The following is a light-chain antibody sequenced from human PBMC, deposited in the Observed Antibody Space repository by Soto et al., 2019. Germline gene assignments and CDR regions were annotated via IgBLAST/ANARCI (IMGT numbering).Light chain of an antibody. V-gene: IGLV2-11*02. CDR3: CSHAGSYTFV. J-gene: IGLJ1*01. CDR2: DVS. Sequence: QSALTQPRSVSGSPGQSVTISCTGTSSDVAKYDYVSWYQQSPARAPKLLIYDVSKRPSGVPDRFSGSKSGNTASLTISQIQADDEADYYCCSHAGSYTFVFGTGTKVTV. CDR1: SSDVAKYDY.